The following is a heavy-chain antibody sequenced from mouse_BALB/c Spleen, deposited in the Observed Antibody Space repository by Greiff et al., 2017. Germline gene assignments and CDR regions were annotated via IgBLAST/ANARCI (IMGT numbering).Heavy chain of an antibody. Sequence: EVKLVESGGDLVKPGGSLKLSCAASGFTFSSYGMSWVRQTPDKRLEWVATISSGGSYTYYPDSVKGRFTISRDNAKNTLYLQMSSLKSEDTAMYYCARQDSGYDAMDYWGQGTSVTVSS. CDR1: GFTFSSYG. V-gene: IGHV5-6*02. J-gene: IGHJ4*01. D-gene: IGHD3-1*01. CDR2: ISSGGSYT. CDR3: ARQDSGYDAMDY.